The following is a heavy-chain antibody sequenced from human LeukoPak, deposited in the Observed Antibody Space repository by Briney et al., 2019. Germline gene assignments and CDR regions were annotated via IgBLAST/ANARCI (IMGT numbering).Heavy chain of an antibody. CDR3: ARDRVLLWFGESDY. CDR1: GFSFGTYW. Sequence: PGGSLRLSCAASGFSFGTYWMSWVRQAPGKGLEWVANMKQDGSEEYYVDSVKGRFTISRDNAKNLLYLQMHSLRVDDTAVYYCARDRVLLWFGESDYWGQGTLVTVSS. D-gene: IGHD3-10*01. CDR2: MKQDGSEE. V-gene: IGHV3-7*01. J-gene: IGHJ4*02.